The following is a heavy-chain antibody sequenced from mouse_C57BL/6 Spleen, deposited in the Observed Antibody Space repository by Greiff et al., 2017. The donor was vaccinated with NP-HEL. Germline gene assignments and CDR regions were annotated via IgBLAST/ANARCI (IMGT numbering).Heavy chain of an antibody. CDR1: GFNIKNTY. Sequence: VQLQQSVAELVRPGASVKLSCTASGFNIKNTYMHWVKQRPEQGLEWIGRIDPANGYTKYAPKFQGKATITADTSSNTAYLQLSSLTSEDTAIYYCASYYGSSHWYFDVWGTGTTVTVSS. D-gene: IGHD1-1*01. CDR3: ASYYGSSHWYFDV. J-gene: IGHJ1*03. V-gene: IGHV14-3*01. CDR2: IDPANGYT.